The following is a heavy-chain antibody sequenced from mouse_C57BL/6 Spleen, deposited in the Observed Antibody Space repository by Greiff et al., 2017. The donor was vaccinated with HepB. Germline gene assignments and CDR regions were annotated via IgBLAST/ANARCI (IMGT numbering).Heavy chain of an antibody. CDR1: GFSLTSYG. CDR3: ARTPYDGYSAWFAY. CDR2: IWSGGST. Sequence: VQLQESGPGLVQPSQSLSITCTVSGFSLTSYGVHWVRQSPGKGLEWLGVIWSGGSTDNNAAFISRLSISKDNSKSQVFFNMNSLQADDTAIYYCARTPYDGYSAWFAYWGQGTLVTVSA. J-gene: IGHJ3*01. D-gene: IGHD2-3*01. V-gene: IGHV2-2*01.